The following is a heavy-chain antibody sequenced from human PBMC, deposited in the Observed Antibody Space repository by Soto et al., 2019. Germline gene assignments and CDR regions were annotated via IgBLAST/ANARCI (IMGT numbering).Heavy chain of an antibody. Sequence: LQLQESGSGLVKPSQTLSLTCAVSGGSISSGGYSWSWIRQPPGKGLEWIGYIYHSGSTYYTPSPNSRVTISVDRSKNQFSLKLSYVTAADTAVYYGARVPGPWGQGTLVSVSS. D-gene: IGHD3-10*01. CDR2: IYHSGST. CDR1: GGSISSGGYS. J-gene: IGHJ5*02. CDR3: ARVPGP. V-gene: IGHV4-30-2*01.